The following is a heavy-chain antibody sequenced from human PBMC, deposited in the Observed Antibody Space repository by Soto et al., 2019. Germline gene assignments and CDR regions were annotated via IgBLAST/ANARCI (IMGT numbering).Heavy chain of an antibody. CDR1: GFTFSSYA. Sequence: GGSLRLSCAASGFTFSSYAMSWVRQAPGKGLEWVSSISTSGGSTYYADSVKGRFTISRDNSNNTLYLQMNSLRAEDTAVYYCSLSDRYYGMDVWGLGATVTVSS. J-gene: IGHJ6*02. V-gene: IGHV3-23*01. CDR3: SLSDRYYGMDV. CDR2: ISTSGGST.